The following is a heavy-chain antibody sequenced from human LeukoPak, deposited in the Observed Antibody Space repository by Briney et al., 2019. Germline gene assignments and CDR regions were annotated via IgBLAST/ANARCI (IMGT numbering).Heavy chain of an antibody. V-gene: IGHV3-48*04. CDR2: ISSSSSTI. J-gene: IGHJ4*02. CDR3: ARLYYYGSGSDY. CDR1: AFTFSSYW. D-gene: IGHD3-10*01. Sequence: PGGSLRLSCEASAFTFSSYWMSWVRQAPGKGLEWVPYISSSSSTIYYADSVKGRFTISRDNAKNSLYLQMNSLRAEDTAFYYCARLYYYGSGSDYWGQGTLVTVSS.